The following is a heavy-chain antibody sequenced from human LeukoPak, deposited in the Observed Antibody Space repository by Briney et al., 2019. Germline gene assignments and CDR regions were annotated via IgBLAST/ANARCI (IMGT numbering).Heavy chain of an antibody. CDR3: ASELGYCSSTSCYTGDY. V-gene: IGHV4-34*01. J-gene: IGHJ4*02. CDR1: GGSFSGYY. CDR2: INHSGST. D-gene: IGHD2-2*02. Sequence: SETLSLTCAVYGGSFSGYYWSWIRQPPGKGLEWIGEINHSGSTNYNPSLKSRVTISVDTSKNQFSLKLSSVTAADTAVYYCASELGYCSSTSCYTGDYWGQGTLVTVSS.